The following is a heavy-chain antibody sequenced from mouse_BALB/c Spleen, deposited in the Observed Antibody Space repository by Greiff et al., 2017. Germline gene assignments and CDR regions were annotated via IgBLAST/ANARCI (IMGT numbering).Heavy chain of an antibody. CDR1: GYTFSSYW. J-gene: IGHJ4*01. CDR2: ILPGSGST. CDR3: ASGATVYAMDY. V-gene: IGHV1-9*01. D-gene: IGHD1-1*01. Sequence: QVQLQQSGAELMKPGASVKISCKATGYTFSSYWIEWVKQRPGHGLEWIGEILPGSGSTNYNEKFKGKATFTADTSSNTAYMQLSSLTSEDSAVYYCASGATVYAMDYWGQGTSVTVSS.